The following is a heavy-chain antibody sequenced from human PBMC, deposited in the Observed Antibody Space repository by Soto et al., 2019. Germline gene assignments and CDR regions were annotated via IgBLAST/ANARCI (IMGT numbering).Heavy chain of an antibody. CDR2: IIPIFGTA. Sequence: QVQLVQSGAEVKKPGSSVKVSCKASGGTFSSYAISWVRQAPGQGLEWMGGIIPIFGTANYAQKCQGRVTXTADESTSTAYMELXSLRSEDTAVXXXXXXXXIAAAGTIXXXXXXXWGQ. V-gene: IGHV1-69*01. J-gene: IGHJ1*01. D-gene: IGHD6-13*01. CDR3: XXXXXIAAAGTIXXXXXXX. CDR1: GGTFSSYA.